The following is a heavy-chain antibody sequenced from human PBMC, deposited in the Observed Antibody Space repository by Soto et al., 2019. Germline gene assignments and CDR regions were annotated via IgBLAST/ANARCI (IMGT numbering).Heavy chain of an antibody. CDR1: GDSISRGGYF. CDR2: IYDSGSA. V-gene: IGHV4-31*03. D-gene: IGHD1-26*01. Sequence: QVQLQESGPGLVKPSQTLSLTCIVSGDSISRGGYFWTWIRQHPGKGLEWIGYIYDSGSAFYNPSLKSRVTMSVDTSKNQVSLNLRSVTAADTAVFYCARGILRPNHYMDVWGKGTAVAVSS. CDR3: ARGILRPNHYMDV. J-gene: IGHJ6*03.